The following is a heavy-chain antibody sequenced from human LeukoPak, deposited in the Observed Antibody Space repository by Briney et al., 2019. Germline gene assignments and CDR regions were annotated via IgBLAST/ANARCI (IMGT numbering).Heavy chain of an antibody. D-gene: IGHD1-1*01. CDR1: GFTFSSYG. Sequence: PGGSLRLSCAASGFTFSSYGMHWVRQAPGKGLEGVAVISYDGSNKYYADSVKGRFTISRDNSKNTLYLQMNGLRAEDTAVYYCAKDGTVHYYFDYWGQGTLVTVSS. CDR3: AKDGTVHYYFDY. V-gene: IGHV3-30*18. J-gene: IGHJ4*02. CDR2: ISYDGSNK.